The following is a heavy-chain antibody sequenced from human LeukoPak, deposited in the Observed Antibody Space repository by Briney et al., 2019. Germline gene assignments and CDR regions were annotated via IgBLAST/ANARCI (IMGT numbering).Heavy chain of an antibody. Sequence: SETLSLTCTVSGGSISNGDHYWSWIRQHPGKGLEWIGHIYYSGSTYYNPSLKSRVTISVDTSKNQFSLKLSSVTAADTAVYYCAREGASMYNYYYYGMDVWGQGTTVTVSS. D-gene: IGHD1-1*01. CDR1: GGSISNGDHY. CDR2: IYYSGST. V-gene: IGHV4-30-4*08. J-gene: IGHJ6*02. CDR3: AREGASMYNYYYYGMDV.